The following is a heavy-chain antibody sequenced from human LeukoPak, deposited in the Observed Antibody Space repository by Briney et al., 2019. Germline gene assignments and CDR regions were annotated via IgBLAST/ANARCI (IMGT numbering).Heavy chain of an antibody. J-gene: IGHJ4*02. CDR3: TRDRLGGAVASWIPDY. CDR2: VYHTGST. D-gene: IGHD3-3*01. V-gene: IGHV4-59*01. CDR1: GXSINNYY. Sequence: SETLSLTCSVSGXSINNYYGSWIRQAPGKRLEWIVSVYHTGSTDYNPSLRSPVTISVDTSKNHFSLKVTSVTAADTAIYYCTRDRLGGAVASWIPDYWGQGILVTVSS.